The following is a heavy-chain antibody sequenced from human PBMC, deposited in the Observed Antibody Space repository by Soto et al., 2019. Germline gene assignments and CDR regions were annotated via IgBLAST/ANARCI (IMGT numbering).Heavy chain of an antibody. Sequence: PGGSLRLSCAATGFRFRSDGMNWVRQNPGKGLEWVSGISDSGDETYYADSVKGRLTISRDNSKNTVYLQMNSLRADDTAVYYCVKSPRSGYEAPWDYWGQGTQVTVSS. CDR2: ISDSGDET. V-gene: IGHV3-23*01. D-gene: IGHD5-12*01. CDR3: VKSPRSGYEAPWDY. J-gene: IGHJ4*02. CDR1: GFRFRSDG.